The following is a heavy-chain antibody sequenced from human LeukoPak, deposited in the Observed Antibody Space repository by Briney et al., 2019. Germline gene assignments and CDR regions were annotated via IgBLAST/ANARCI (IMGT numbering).Heavy chain of an antibody. J-gene: IGHJ3*02. V-gene: IGHV3-74*01. Sequence: PGESLRLSCAASGFTFSNYWMYWVRQAPGKGLVWVSRIHSDGSSTTSADSVKGRFTISRDNAENTLYLQMNSLRAEDTAVYFCARGNAHAFDIWGQGTMVTVSS. CDR2: IHSDGSST. CDR1: GFTFSNYW. CDR3: ARGNAHAFDI. D-gene: IGHD1-1*01.